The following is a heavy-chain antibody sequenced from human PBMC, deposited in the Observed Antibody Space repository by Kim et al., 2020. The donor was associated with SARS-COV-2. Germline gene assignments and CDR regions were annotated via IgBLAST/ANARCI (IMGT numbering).Heavy chain of an antibody. D-gene: IGHD3-3*01. V-gene: IGHV3-21*01. J-gene: IGHJ4*02. CDR3: ARDGKIFGVVNTYFDY. CDR1: GFTFSSYS. Sequence: GGSLRLSCAASGFTFSSYSLNWVRQAPGKGLEWVSSISSTSSYIYYADSVKGRFTISRDNAKNSLYLQMNSLRAEDTAVYYCARDGKIFGVVNTYFDYWGQGTLVTVSS. CDR2: ISSTSSYI.